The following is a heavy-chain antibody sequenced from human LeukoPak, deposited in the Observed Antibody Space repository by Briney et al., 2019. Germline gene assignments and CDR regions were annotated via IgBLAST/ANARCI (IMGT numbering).Heavy chain of an antibody. V-gene: IGHV3-23*01. CDR1: GFTFRRYG. Sequence: PGGSLRLSCAASGFTFRRYGMSWVRQAPGKGLEWVSAISGSGGNTFYGDSVKGRFTISRDNAKNTLYLQMNSLRADDTAVYYCARGGVYSTSAVDYWGQGTLVTVSS. D-gene: IGHD6-6*01. CDR2: ISGSGGNT. CDR3: ARGGVYSTSAVDY. J-gene: IGHJ4*02.